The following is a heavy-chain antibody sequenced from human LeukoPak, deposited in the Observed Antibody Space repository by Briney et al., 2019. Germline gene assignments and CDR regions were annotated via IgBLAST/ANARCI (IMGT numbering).Heavy chain of an antibody. Sequence: SETLSLTCNVSAGSGSNSIYYWGWIRQPPGKGLEWIGSMYHSGTTYYNPSLRSRVIIFQDTSTNHLSLKLSSVTAADTAVYYCARLSHSSSWYPNWFDPWGQGTLVTVSS. D-gene: IGHD6-13*01. CDR2: MYHSGTT. V-gene: IGHV4-39*02. CDR1: AGSGSNSIYY. CDR3: ARLSHSSSWYPNWFDP. J-gene: IGHJ5*02.